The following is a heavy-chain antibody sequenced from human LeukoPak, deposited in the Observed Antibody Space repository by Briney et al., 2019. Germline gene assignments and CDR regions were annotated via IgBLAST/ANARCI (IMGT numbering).Heavy chain of an antibody. J-gene: IGHJ4*02. V-gene: IGHV3-30-3*01. CDR1: GFTFNSYA. CDR2: ISYDGSNK. D-gene: IGHD4-17*01. Sequence: GRSLRLTCAASGFTFNSYAMHWVRQAPVKGLEWVAVISYDGSNKYYADSVKGRFTISRDNSKNTLYLQMNSLRAEDTAVYYCARAGLAVTHGGDYWGQGTLVTVSS. CDR3: ARAGLAVTHGGDY.